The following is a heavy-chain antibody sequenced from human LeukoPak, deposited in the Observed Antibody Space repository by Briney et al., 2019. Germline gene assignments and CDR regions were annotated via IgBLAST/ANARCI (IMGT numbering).Heavy chain of an antibody. J-gene: IGHJ5*02. CDR1: GFTFSSYS. Sequence: GGFLRLSCAASGFTFSSYSMNWVRQAPGKGLEWVSSISSSSSYIYYADSVKGRFTISRDNAKNSLYLQMNSLRAEDTAVYYCARDPDSSSWYNWFDPWGQGTLVTVSS. CDR3: ARDPDSSSWYNWFDP. V-gene: IGHV3-21*01. CDR2: ISSSSSYI. D-gene: IGHD6-13*01.